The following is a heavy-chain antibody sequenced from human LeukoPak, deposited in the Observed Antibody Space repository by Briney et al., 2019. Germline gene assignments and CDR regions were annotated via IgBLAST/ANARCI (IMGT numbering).Heavy chain of an antibody. CDR2: IYTSGST. CDR3: AREALIEGFYYYMDV. CDR1: GGSISSYY. Sequence: KTSETLSLTCTVSGGSISSYYWSWIRQPAGKGLEWIGRIYTSGSTNYNPSLKSRLTMSVDTSKNQFSLKLSSVTAADTAVYYCAREALIEGFYYYMDVWGKGTTVTVSS. J-gene: IGHJ6*03. V-gene: IGHV4-4*07. D-gene: IGHD3-22*01.